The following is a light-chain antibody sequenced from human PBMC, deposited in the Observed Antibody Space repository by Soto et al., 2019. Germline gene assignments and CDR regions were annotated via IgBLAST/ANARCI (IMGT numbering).Light chain of an antibody. V-gene: IGKV3-11*01. CDR1: QSVTSF. Sequence: EIVLTQSPVTLSLSPGERATLSCRASQSVTSFLAWYQQKPGQAPRLLIYDVSNRATGIPARFSGSGSGTDFTLTIGSLEPEDFAVYYCQQRSNWPLTFGGGTKVEIK. CDR2: DVS. CDR3: QQRSNWPLT. J-gene: IGKJ4*01.